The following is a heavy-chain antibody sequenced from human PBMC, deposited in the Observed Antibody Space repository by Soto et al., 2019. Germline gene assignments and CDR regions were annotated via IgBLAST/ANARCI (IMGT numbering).Heavy chain of an antibody. CDR2: IWYDGSNK. D-gene: IGHD2-8*01. J-gene: IGHJ6*02. V-gene: IGHV3-33*01. Sequence: QVQLVESGGGVVQPGRSLRLSCAASGFTFSSYGMHWVRQAPGKGLEWVAVIWYDGSNKYYADSVKGRFTISRDNSKNTLYLQMNSLRAEDTAVYYCARRTDLPGVYYGMDVWGQGTTVTVSS. CDR3: ARRTDLPGVYYGMDV. CDR1: GFTFSSYG.